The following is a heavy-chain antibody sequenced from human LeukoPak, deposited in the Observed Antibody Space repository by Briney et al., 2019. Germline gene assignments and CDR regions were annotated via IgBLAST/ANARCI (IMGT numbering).Heavy chain of an antibody. V-gene: IGHV4-30-2*01. CDR2: IYHSGST. CDR3: ARDRTSLEEHAFDI. J-gene: IGHJ3*02. CDR1: GGSISSGGYY. Sequence: PSQTLSLTCTVSGGSISSGGYYWSWIRQPPGKGLEWIGYIYHSGSTYYNPSLKSRVTISVDTSKNQFSLKLSSVTAADTAVYYCARDRTSLEEHAFDIWGQGTMVTVSS.